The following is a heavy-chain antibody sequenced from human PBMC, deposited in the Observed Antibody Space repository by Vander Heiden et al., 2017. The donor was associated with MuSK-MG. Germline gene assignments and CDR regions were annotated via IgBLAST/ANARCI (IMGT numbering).Heavy chain of an antibody. J-gene: IGHJ4*02. V-gene: IGHV3-30*04. CDR2: ISYDGSNK. Sequence: QVQLVESGGGVVQPGRSLRLSCAASGFTFSSYAMHWVRQAPGKGLEWVAVISYDGSNKYYADSVKGRFTISRDNSKNTLYLQMNSLRAEDTAVYYCARDGEWELRFYYFDYWGQGTLVTVSS. CDR3: ARDGEWELRFYYFDY. CDR1: GFTFSSYA. D-gene: IGHD1-26*01.